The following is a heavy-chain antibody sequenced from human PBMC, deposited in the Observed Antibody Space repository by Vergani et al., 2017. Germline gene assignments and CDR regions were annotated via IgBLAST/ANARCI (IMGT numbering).Heavy chain of an antibody. V-gene: IGHV4-59*01. CDR2: IYYSGST. D-gene: IGHD1-26*01. CDR3: ASLGSGSYYADY. CDR1: GGSISSYY. Sequence: QVQLQQWGAGLLKPSETLSLTCAVSGGSISSYYWSWIRQPPGKGLEWIGYIYYSGSTNYNPSLKSRVTISVDTSKNQFSLKLSSVTAADTAVYYCASLGSGSYYADYWGQGTLVTVSS. J-gene: IGHJ4*02.